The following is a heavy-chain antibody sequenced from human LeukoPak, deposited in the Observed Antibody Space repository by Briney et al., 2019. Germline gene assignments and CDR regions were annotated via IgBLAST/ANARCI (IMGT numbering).Heavy chain of an antibody. D-gene: IGHD3-22*01. CDR3: ARDDSSGYY. CDR2: IMYDGSNK. CDR1: GFMFNGYG. V-gene: IGHV3-33*08. J-gene: IGHJ4*02. Sequence: GGSLRLSCAASGFMFNGYGMHWVRQAPGKGLEWVAIIMYDGSNKYYADSVKGRFTISRDNSKNIVYLQMNSLRAEDTAVYYCARDDSSGYYWGQGTLVTVSS.